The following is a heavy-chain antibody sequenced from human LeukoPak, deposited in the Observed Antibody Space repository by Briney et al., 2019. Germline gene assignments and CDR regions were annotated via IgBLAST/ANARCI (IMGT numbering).Heavy chain of an antibody. D-gene: IGHD6-19*01. CDR2: IWYDGSNK. CDR1: GFTFSSYG. V-gene: IGHV3-33*06. Sequence: PGRSLRLSCAASGFTFSSYGMHWVRQAPGKGLEWVAVIWYDGSNKYYADSVKGRFTISRDNSKNTLYLQMNSLRAEDTAVYYCAKDRGIAVAGIHDYWGQGTLVTVSS. CDR3: AKDRGIAVAGIHDY. J-gene: IGHJ4*02.